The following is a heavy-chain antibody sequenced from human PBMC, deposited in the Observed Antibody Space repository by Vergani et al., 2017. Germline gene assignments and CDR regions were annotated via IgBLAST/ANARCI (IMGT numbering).Heavy chain of an antibody. CDR1: GYPFTSYG. CDR3: AGGVYDSPAGGAFDI. CDR2: ISAYNGNT. J-gene: IGHJ3*02. D-gene: IGHD3-22*01. Sequence: QVQLVQSGAEVKKPGASVTVSCKASGYPFTSYGISWVRQAPGQGLEWMGWISAYNGNTNYAQKLQGSVTMTTDTSTSTAYMELRSLRSDDTAVYYCAGGVYDSPAGGAFDIWGQGTMVTVSS. V-gene: IGHV1-18*01.